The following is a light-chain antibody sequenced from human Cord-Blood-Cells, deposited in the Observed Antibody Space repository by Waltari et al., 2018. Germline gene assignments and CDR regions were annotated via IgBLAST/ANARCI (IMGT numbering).Light chain of an antibody. J-gene: IGKJ4*01. CDR2: WAS. CDR3: QQYYSTPPT. V-gene: IGKV4-1*01. CDR1: QSVLYSSNNKNY. Sequence: DIVMTQSPDSLAVSLGERATIHCKSSQSVLYSSNNKNYLAWYQQKPGQPPKLLIYWASTRESGVPDRFSGSGSGTDFTLTISSLQAENGAVYYCQQYYSTPPTFGGGTKVEIK.